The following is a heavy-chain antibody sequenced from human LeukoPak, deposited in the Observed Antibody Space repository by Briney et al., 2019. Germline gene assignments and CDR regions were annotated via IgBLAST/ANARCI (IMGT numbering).Heavy chain of an antibody. CDR1: GGTFSSYA. D-gene: IGHD3-10*01. CDR3: ATGDWVRGVINYYYYYMDV. V-gene: IGHV1-69*05. J-gene: IGHJ6*03. Sequence: ASVKVSCKASGGTFSSYAISWVRQAPGQGLEWMGRIIPIFGTANYAQKFQGRVTITTDESTSTAYMELSSLRSEDTAVYYCATGDWVRGVINYYYYYMDVWGKGTTVTVSS. CDR2: IIPIFGTA.